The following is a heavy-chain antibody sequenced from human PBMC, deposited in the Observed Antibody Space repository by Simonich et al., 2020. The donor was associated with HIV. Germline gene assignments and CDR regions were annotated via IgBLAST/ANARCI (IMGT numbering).Heavy chain of an antibody. CDR2: GDPEDGET. D-gene: IGHD6-6*01. V-gene: IGHV1-69-2*01. CDR3: ATIPEYASSTGPQVYFDY. Sequence: EVQLVQSGAEVKKPGAPVKISCKLSGSTFIDYYMHWVQQAPGKGLRWMGLGDPEDGETRYAEKFQGSVTITADSSTDTSYMELSSLRSEDTAVYYCATIPEYASSTGPQVYFDYWGQGTLVTVSS. CDR1: GSTFIDYY. J-gene: IGHJ4*02.